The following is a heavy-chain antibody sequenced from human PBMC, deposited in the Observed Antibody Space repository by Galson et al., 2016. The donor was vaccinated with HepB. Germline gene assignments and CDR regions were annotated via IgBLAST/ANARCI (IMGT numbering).Heavy chain of an antibody. CDR2: IHVSGTT. CDR1: GDSISSHY. J-gene: IGHJ6*02. CDR3: ARVMGGDRSYYYGIGV. V-gene: IGHV4-4*07. D-gene: IGHD2-21*01. Sequence: ETLSLTCTVSGDSISSHYWSWIRQPAGKGLEYIGRIHVSGTTNYNPSLKSRVTMSVDTSKNQFSLKLSFVIAADTAVYYCARVMGGDRSYYYGIGVWGQGTTVTVSS.